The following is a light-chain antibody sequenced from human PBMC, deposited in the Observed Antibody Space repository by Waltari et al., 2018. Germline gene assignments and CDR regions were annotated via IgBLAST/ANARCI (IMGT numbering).Light chain of an antibody. CDR1: SSDIGNYDY. V-gene: IGLV2-14*03. J-gene: IGLJ2*01. Sequence: QSALTQPASLSGSPGQSLTISCTGTSSDIGNYDYVSWYQQHPGSAPKLMIYDVSNRPSGVSNRFSGSKSGNTASLTISGLQAEDEAEYYCSSYTSSNTVIFGGGTKLTVL. CDR2: DVS. CDR3: SSYTSSNTVI.